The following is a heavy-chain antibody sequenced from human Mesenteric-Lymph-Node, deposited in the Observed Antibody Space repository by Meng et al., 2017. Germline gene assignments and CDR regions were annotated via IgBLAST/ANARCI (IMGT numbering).Heavy chain of an antibody. CDR2: IYYTGST. V-gene: IGHV4-31*01. CDR1: GGSISSDDHN. J-gene: IGHJ4*02. D-gene: IGHD1-14*01. CDR3: ARDPTGGEDHQRV. Sequence: QVPLQESAPGLVKPSQTLSLTCTVSGGSISSDDHNWSWIRQRPGKGLDWIGCIYYTGSTYYNPSLKSLITMSLDTSKNQFSLKLNSMTAADTAVYYCARDPTGGEDHQRVWGQGTLVTVSS.